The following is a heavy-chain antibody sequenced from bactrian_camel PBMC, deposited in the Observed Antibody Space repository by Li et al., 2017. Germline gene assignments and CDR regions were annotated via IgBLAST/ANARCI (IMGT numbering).Heavy chain of an antibody. CDR1: GDESHYC. V-gene: IGHV3S55*01. J-gene: IGHJ6*01. Sequence: HVQLVESGGGSVQSGGSLRLSCTASGDESHYCMGWFRQRPGKGREAVATLYNSGSTRYSDSVKGRFTISRDNAKNTLYLQMNSLKTEDTAVYYCAANSPGLFGYWGQGTQVTVS. CDR3: AANSPGLFGY. D-gene: IGHD2*01. CDR2: LYNSGST.